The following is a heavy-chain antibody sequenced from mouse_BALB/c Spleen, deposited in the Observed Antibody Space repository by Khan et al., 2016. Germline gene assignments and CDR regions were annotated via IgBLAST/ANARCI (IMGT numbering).Heavy chain of an antibody. D-gene: IGHD1-1*01. Sequence: QIQLVQSGPELKKPGETVKISCKASGYSFRNYGMNWVKQAPGKGLKRMGWINTNTGEPTYAEEFKGRFAFSLETSASTAYLQINNLKNEDTATYFCANYGSSGYFDYWGQGTTLTVSS. CDR3: ANYGSSGYFDY. J-gene: IGHJ2*01. V-gene: IGHV9-3*02. CDR2: INTNTGEP. CDR1: GYSFRNYG.